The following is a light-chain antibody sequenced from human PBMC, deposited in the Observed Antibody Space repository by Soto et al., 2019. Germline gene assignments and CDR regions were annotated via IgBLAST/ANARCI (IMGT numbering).Light chain of an antibody. Sequence: EIVMTQSPATLSVSPGERATLSCRASQSVSSNLAWYQQKPGQAPRLLIYGASTRATDIPPRFSGSGSGTEFTLTISSLQSEDFAVYYCQQYNYWPPYTFGQGTKLEIK. CDR2: GAS. CDR1: QSVSSN. V-gene: IGKV3-15*01. CDR3: QQYNYWPPYT. J-gene: IGKJ2*01.